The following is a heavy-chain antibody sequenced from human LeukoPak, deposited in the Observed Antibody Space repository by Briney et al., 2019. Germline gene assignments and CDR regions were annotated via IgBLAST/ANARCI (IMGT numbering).Heavy chain of an antibody. CDR2: IYYSGST. V-gene: IGHV4-61*01. J-gene: IGHJ4*02. Sequence: SETLSLTCTVSGGSISSGSYYWSWIRQPPGKGLEWIGYIYYSGSTNYNPSLKSRVTISVDTSKNQFSLKLSSVTAADTAVYYCARNWNGVFDYWGQGTLVTVSS. CDR3: ARNWNGVFDY. CDR1: GGSISSGSYY. D-gene: IGHD1-1*01.